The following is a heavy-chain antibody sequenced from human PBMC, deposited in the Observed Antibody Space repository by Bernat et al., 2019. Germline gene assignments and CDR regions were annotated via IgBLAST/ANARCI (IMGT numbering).Heavy chain of an antibody. J-gene: IGHJ4*02. D-gene: IGHD4-17*01. CDR1: GFIFSCCS. Sequence: QVQLVESGGGVVQPGRSLRLSCAASGFIFSCCSIHWVRQAPGKGLEWVAVISYDGSNKYYADYVKGRFTISRDNSKNTLYLQMNSLRVEDTAVYYCTRDLPGDGDFGMDYWGQGTLVNVSS. CDR2: ISYDGSNK. CDR3: TRDLPGDGDFGMDY. V-gene: IGHV3-30*01.